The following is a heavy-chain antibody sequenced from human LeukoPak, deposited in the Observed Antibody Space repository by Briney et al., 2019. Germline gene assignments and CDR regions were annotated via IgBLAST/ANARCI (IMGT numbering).Heavy chain of an antibody. CDR2: IKQDGSEK. J-gene: IGHJ6*02. Sequence: PGGSLRLSCVVSGFTFSSSWMSWVRQAPGKGLDWVANIKQDGSEKYYVDSGKVGFTISIENAKNSLYLQMNSLRAEDTAVYYCARGSTGAWGQGTTVTVSS. V-gene: IGHV3-7*05. CDR1: GFTFSSSW. CDR3: ARGSTGA.